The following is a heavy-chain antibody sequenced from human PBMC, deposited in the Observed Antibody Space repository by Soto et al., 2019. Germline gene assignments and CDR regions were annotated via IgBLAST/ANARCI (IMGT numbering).Heavy chain of an antibody. CDR1: GFTFSSYS. Sequence: VQLVESGGGVVQPGRSLRLSCAASGFTFSSYSMNWVRQAPGKGLEWVSSISSSSSYIYYADSVKGRFTISRDNAKNSLYLQMNSLRAEDTAVYYCARDLISGSYYNYYYGMDVWGQGTTVTVSS. CDR3: ARDLISGSYYNYYYGMDV. V-gene: IGHV3-21*01. CDR2: ISSSSSYI. D-gene: IGHD1-26*01. J-gene: IGHJ6*02.